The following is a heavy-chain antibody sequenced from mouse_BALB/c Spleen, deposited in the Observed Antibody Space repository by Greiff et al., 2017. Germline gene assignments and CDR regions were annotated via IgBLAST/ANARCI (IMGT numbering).Heavy chain of an antibody. J-gene: IGHJ2*01. V-gene: IGHV3-2*02. D-gene: IGHD1-1*01. CDR1: GYSITSDYA. Sequence: EVKVEESGPGLVKPSQSLSLTCTVTGYSITSDYAWNWIRQFPGNKLEWMGYISYSGSTSYNPSLKSRISITRDTSKNQFFLQLNSVTTEDTATYYCARNDYYGSSFDYWGQGTTLTVSS. CDR3: ARNDYYGSSFDY. CDR2: ISYSGST.